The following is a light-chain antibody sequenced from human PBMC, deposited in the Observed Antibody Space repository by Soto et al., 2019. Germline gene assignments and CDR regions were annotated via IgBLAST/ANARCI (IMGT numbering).Light chain of an antibody. J-gene: IGLJ2*01. CDR2: DVS. V-gene: IGLV2-11*01. Sequence: QSVLTQPRSVSGSPGQSVTISCTGTSSDVGGYNYVSWYQQHPGKAPKLMIYDVSKRPSGVPDRFSGSKSGNTASLTISGLQAEDEADYYCCSYVGRFVGFGGGTQLTVL. CDR1: SSDVGGYNY. CDR3: CSYVGRFVG.